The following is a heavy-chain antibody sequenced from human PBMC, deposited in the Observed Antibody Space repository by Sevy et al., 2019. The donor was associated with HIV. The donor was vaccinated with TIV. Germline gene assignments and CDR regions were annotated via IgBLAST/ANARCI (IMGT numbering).Heavy chain of an antibody. J-gene: IGHJ4*02. CDR3: ARGYDYVWGSYHFDY. CDR2: IYYSGST. D-gene: IGHD3-16*02. Sequence: SETLSLTCSVSGVSITSDNYYWSWIRQHPGKDLEWIGYIYYSGSTYYNPSLKSRVTISVDTSKNQFSLKLSSVTAADTAVYYCARGYDYVWGSYHFDYWGQGTLVTVSS. V-gene: IGHV4-30-4*08. CDR1: GVSITSDNYY.